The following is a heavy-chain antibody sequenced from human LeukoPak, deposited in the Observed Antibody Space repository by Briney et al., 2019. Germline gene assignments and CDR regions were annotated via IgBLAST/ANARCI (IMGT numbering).Heavy chain of an antibody. D-gene: IGHD6-13*01. CDR3: ASTGIAAAGIDY. V-gene: IGHV2-5*02. CDR2: IYWDDDK. CDR1: GFSLSTSGVG. J-gene: IGHJ4*02. Sequence: SGPTLVNPTQTLTLTCTFSGFSLSTSGVGVGWIRQPPGKALEWLALIYWDDDKRYSPSLKSRLTITKDTSRNQVVLTMTNMDPVDTATYYCASTGIAAAGIDYWGQGTLVTVSS.